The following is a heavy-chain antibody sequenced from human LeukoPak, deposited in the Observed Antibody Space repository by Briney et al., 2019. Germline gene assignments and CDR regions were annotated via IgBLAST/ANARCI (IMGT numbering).Heavy chain of an antibody. CDR2: IYHSGST. CDR1: GYSISSGYY. D-gene: IGHD3-22*01. Sequence: SETLSLTCTASGYSISSGYYWGWIRQPPGKGLEWIGSIYHSGSTYYNPSLKSRVTISVDTSKNQFSLKLSSVTAADTAVYYCARGLIYYDSSGYSLSYFDYWGQGTLVAVSS. CDR3: ARGLIYYDSSGYSLSYFDY. J-gene: IGHJ4*02. V-gene: IGHV4-38-2*02.